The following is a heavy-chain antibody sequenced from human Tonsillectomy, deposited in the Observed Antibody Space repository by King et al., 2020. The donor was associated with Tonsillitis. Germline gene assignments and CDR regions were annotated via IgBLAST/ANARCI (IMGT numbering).Heavy chain of an antibody. CDR1: GYTFTSYG. J-gene: IGHJ4*02. Sequence: QLVQSGAEVKKPGASVKVSCKASGYTFTSYGISWVRQAPGQGLEWMGWISAYNGNTNYAQKLQGRVTMTTDTSTSTAYMELRSLSSDDTAVYYCARGDIVVVPAAWRGFDYWGQGTLVTVSS. CDR3: ARGDIVVVPAAWRGFDY. CDR2: ISAYNGNT. V-gene: IGHV1-18*04. D-gene: IGHD2-2*01.